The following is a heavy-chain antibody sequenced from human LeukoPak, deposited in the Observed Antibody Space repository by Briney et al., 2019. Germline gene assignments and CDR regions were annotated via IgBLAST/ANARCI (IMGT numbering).Heavy chain of an antibody. V-gene: IGHV4-59*01. J-gene: IGHJ4*02. CDR1: GGSISSYY. Sequence: SETLSLTCTVSGGSISSYYWSWIRQPPGKGLEWIGYIYYSGSTNYNPSLKSRVTISVDTSKNQFSLKLSSVTAADTAVYYCAREGIAVAGTLGYFDYWGQGTLVTVSS. CDR3: AREGIAVAGTLGYFDY. CDR2: IYYSGST. D-gene: IGHD6-19*01.